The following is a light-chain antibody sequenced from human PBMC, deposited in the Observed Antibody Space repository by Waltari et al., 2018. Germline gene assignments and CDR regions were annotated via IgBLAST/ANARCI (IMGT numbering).Light chain of an antibody. J-gene: IGKJ3*01. CDR3: LQTYSTLMFS. CDR2: DAS. Sequence: DIQITQSPSSLSASVGDRVPMTCRASQSITNYLSWYQHKLGEAPNLLVYDASTLVSGVPSRFNGSGSGTEFTLTISSLQPEDLATYYCLQTYSTLMFSFGPGTKVDL. V-gene: IGKV1-39*01. CDR1: QSITNY.